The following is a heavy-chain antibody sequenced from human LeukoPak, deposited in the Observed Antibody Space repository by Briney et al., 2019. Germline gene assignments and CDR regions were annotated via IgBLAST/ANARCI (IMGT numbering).Heavy chain of an antibody. Sequence: TGGSLRLSCAASGFTFSDYSMSWIRQAPGMGLEWVSYISARSTTIYYADSVRGRFTTSRDNAKNSLYLQMNSLRAEDTAVYYCAKDPRIFPVRWFDPWGQGTLVTVSS. CDR2: ISARSTTI. D-gene: IGHD4-17*01. CDR3: AKDPRIFPVRWFDP. CDR1: GFTFSDYS. J-gene: IGHJ5*02. V-gene: IGHV3-11*01.